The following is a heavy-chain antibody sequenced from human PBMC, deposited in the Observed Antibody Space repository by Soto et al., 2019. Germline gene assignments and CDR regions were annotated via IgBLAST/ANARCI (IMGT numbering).Heavy chain of an antibody. Sequence: QVQLQESGPGLVKPSETLSLTCSVSGDSLTSYYWTWVRQPPGKGLEWMGYIYYTGKTNYNPSLKSLVTISMDLSKTQFSLELRSLTAADTAVYYCARIILTGYYGLEPWGQGTLVIVSA. V-gene: IGHV4-59*01. J-gene: IGHJ5*02. CDR3: ARIILTGYYGLEP. CDR1: GDSLTSYY. D-gene: IGHD3-9*01. CDR2: IYYTGKT.